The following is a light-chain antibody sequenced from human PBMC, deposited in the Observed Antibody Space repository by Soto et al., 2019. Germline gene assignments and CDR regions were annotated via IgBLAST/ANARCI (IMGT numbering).Light chain of an antibody. CDR2: EVN. CDR1: SSDIGGYNH. V-gene: IGLV2-14*01. J-gene: IGLJ3*02. CDR3: SSYTSASTHWV. Sequence: QSALTQPASVSGSPGQSITISCTGTSSDIGGYNHVSWYQQHPGKAPKLMLYEVNSRPSGLSNRFSGSKSGNTASLTISGLQAEDEADYYCSSYTSASTHWVFGGGTKLTVL.